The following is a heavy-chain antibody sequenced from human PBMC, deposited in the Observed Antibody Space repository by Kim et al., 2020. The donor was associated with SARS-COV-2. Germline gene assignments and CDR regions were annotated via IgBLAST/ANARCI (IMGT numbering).Heavy chain of an antibody. CDR1: GFNFDDYG. CDR3: GRDRRINSYGYALAY. V-gene: IGHV3-9*01. J-gene: IGHJ4*02. D-gene: IGHD5-18*01. CDR2: ISWNGITK. Sequence: GGSLRLSCAASGFNFDDYGMCWVRQAPGKGLEWVACISWNGITKGYADSVQGRFAISRDNAKNSLYLQMNSLRPEDTALYNCGRDRRINSYGYALAYWGQGTLVTVSS.